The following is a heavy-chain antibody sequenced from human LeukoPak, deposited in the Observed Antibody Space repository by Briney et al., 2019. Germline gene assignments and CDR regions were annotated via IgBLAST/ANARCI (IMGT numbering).Heavy chain of an antibody. J-gene: IGHJ6*03. CDR1: GFTFSGSA. CDR3: TRTSDILTGYTPREAYYYYYHMDV. D-gene: IGHD3-9*01. Sequence: GGSLRLSCAASGFTFSGSAMHWVRQASGKGLEWVGRIRSKANSYATVYAASVKGRFTISIDDSKNTAYLQMNSLKTEDTAVYYCTRTSDILTGYTPREAYYYYYHMDVWGKGTTVTISS. V-gene: IGHV3-73*01. CDR2: IRSKANSYAT.